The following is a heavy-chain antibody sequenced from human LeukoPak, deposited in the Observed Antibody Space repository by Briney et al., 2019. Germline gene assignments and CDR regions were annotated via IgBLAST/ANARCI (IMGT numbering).Heavy chain of an antibody. CDR1: ELTFSLYA. J-gene: IGHJ4*02. Sequence: GGSLRLSCAASELTFSLYAMSWVRQAPGKGLEWVAGIGGTSMDFSYADSVKGRFIISRDNSKNTLYLQMNSLRAEDTAVYYCARDRVDGVAYYGSGSLDYWGQGTLVTVSS. CDR3: ARDRVDGVAYYGSGSLDY. V-gene: IGHV3-23*01. D-gene: IGHD3-10*01. CDR2: IGGTSMDF.